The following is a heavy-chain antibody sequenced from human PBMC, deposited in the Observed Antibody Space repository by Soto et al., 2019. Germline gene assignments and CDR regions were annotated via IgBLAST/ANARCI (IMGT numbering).Heavy chain of an antibody. D-gene: IGHD2-15*01. V-gene: IGHV4-59*01. CDR2: FTYSGTT. J-gene: IGHJ4*02. Sequence: QVQLQESGPGLVKPSETLSLTCTVSGGSISGSYWGWIRQLPGKGLEWIAYFTYSGTTNYNPSLKSRVTISVDTSKNQFFLKLGSVTTADTAIYYCARAHRHCSGGSCYLWEYWGQGALVTVSS. CDR1: GGSISGSY. CDR3: ARAHRHCSGGSCYLWEY.